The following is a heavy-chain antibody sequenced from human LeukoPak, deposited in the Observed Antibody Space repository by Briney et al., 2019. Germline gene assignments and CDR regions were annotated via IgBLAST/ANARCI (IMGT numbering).Heavy chain of an antibody. J-gene: IGHJ4*01. D-gene: IGHD6-25*01. Sequence: PSETLSLTCAVYGGSFSDYYWSWIRQPPGKGLEWIGEINHGGSTNYNPSLKSRVTISVDTSKNQFSLKLSSVTAVDTAVYYCATSRGYKLNWGHGTLVTVSS. CDR3: ATSRGYKLN. CDR1: GGSFSDYY. CDR2: INHGGST. V-gene: IGHV4-34*01.